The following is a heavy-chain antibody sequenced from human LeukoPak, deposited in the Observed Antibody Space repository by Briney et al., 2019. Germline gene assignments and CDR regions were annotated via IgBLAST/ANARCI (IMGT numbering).Heavy chain of an antibody. D-gene: IGHD3-10*01. CDR3: ARDQGVDYYGSGRFDY. CDR1: GFTFSSYW. V-gene: IGHV3-7*01. CDR2: IKQDGSEK. Sequence: PGGSLRLSCAASGFTFSSYWMSWVRQAPGKGLEWVANIKQDGSEKYYVDSVKGRFTISRDNAKNSLYLQMNSLGAEDTAVYYCARDQGVDYYGSGRFDYWGQGTLVTVSS. J-gene: IGHJ4*02.